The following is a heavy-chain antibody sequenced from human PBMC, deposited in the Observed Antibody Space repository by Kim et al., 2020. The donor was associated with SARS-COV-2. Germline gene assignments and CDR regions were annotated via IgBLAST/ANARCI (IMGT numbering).Heavy chain of an antibody. CDR2: IKRDGSVT. Sequence: GGSLRLSCAASGFTFSNYWMSWVRQAPGKGLEWVSNIKRDGSVTQYADSVKGRFTISRDNAKKSLYLQMDSLRVEDMAVYHCARDVSEDCGGDDCYHWDYWGQGTLVTVSS. CDR1: GFTFSNYW. J-gene: IGHJ4*02. V-gene: IGHV3-7*01. CDR3: ARDVSEDCGGDDCYHWDY. D-gene: IGHD2-21*02.